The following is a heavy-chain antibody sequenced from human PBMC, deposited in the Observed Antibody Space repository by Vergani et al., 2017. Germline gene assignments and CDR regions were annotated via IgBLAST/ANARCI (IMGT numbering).Heavy chain of an antibody. V-gene: IGHV3-15*01. D-gene: IGHD3-3*01. CDR3: NAYYDFWSGYVYYFDY. CDR2: IKSKTDGGTT. Sequence: EVQLVESGGGLVKPGGSLRLSCAASGFTFSNAWMSWVRQAPGKGLEWVGRIKSKTDGGTTDYAAPVKGRFTISRDDSKTTLYLQMNSLKTEDTAVYYCNAYYDFWSGYVYYFDYWGQGTLVTVSS. CDR1: GFTFSNAW. J-gene: IGHJ4*02.